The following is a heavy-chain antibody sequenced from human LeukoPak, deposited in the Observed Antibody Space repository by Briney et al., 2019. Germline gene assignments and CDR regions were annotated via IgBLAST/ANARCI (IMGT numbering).Heavy chain of an antibody. V-gene: IGHV4-4*07. J-gene: IGHJ5*02. Sequence: SETLSLTCTVSGGSISSYYWSWIRQPAGKGLEWIGRIYTSGSTNYNPSLKSRVTMSVVTSKNQFSLKLSSVTAADTAVYYCARDPGGQWLGWFDPWGQGTLVTVSS. CDR1: GGSISSYY. CDR3: ARDPGGQWLGWFDP. D-gene: IGHD6-19*01. CDR2: IYTSGST.